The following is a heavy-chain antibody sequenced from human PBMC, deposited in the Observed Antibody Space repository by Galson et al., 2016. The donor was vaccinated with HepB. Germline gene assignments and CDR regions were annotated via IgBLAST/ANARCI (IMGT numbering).Heavy chain of an antibody. D-gene: IGHD3-16*01. Sequence: SLRLSCAASGFTFSSYGMHWVRQAPGKGLEWVSYIGSRSSPIHYADSVKGRFTISRDNAKNSLYPQMNSLGAEDTAVYFCARDRGGGAPKLVIFDYWGQGTLVTVSS. V-gene: IGHV3-48*01. CDR2: IGSRSSPI. CDR1: GFTFSSYG. J-gene: IGHJ4*02. CDR3: ARDRGGGAPKLVIFDY.